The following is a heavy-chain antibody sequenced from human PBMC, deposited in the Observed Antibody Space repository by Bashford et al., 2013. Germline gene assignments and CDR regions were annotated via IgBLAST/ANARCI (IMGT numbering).Heavy chain of an antibody. CDR2: INPDTGDT. V-gene: IGHV1-2*02. D-gene: IGHD2-15*01. CDR3: ARSIVVVVAADYYYGMDV. Sequence: WVRQAPGRGFEWMGWINPDTGDTKYAQKFQGRVTMTRDTSISTAYLDLSGLRSDDTAVYYCARSIVVVVAADYYYGMDVWGQGTLVTVSS. J-gene: IGHJ6*02.